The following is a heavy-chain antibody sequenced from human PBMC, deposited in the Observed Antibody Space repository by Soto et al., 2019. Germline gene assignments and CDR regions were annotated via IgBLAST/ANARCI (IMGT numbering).Heavy chain of an antibody. CDR3: ARRWSVVVPAALHCSGGSWDTSDAFDI. Sequence: GELLKISCKGSGYSCTSYWIRLGRQMPGKGLEWRGIIYPGDSDTRYSPSFQGQVTISADKSISTAYLQWSSLKASDTAMYYCARRWSVVVPAALHCSGGSWDTSDAFDIWGQGTMVTVSS. CDR2: IYPGDSDT. CDR1: GYSCTSYW. D-gene: IGHD2-15*01. V-gene: IGHV5-51*01. J-gene: IGHJ3*02.